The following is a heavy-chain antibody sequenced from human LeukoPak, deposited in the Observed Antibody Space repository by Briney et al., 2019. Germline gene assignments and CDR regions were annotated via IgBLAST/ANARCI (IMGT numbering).Heavy chain of an antibody. CDR3: ARAEYQLLYTNYYYYMDV. J-gene: IGHJ6*03. V-gene: IGHV5-51*01. D-gene: IGHD2-2*02. CDR1: GYSFTSYW. CDR2: IYPGDSDT. Sequence: GESLKISCKGSGYSFTSYWIGWVRQMPGKGLEWMGIIYPGDSDTRYSPSFQGQVTISADKSISTAYLQWSSLKASDTAMYYCARAEYQLLYTNYYYYMDVWGKGTTVTVSS.